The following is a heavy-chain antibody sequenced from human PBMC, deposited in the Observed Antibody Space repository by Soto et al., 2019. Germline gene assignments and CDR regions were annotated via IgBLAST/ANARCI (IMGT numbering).Heavy chain of an antibody. Sequence: PGGSLRLSCAASGVTFSDSSMNWVRQAPGKGLEWVSYISGSSKTIYYADSVKGRFTISRDNAKNSVYLQMNSLRDEDTAVYYCARDKKWAFDYWGQGALVTVS. J-gene: IGHJ4*02. CDR3: ARDKKWAFDY. V-gene: IGHV3-48*02. D-gene: IGHD1-26*01. CDR1: GVTFSDSS. CDR2: ISGSSKTI.